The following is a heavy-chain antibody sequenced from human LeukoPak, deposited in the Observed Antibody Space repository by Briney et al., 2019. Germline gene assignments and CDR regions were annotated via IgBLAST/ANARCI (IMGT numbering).Heavy chain of an antibody. D-gene: IGHD2-8*01. CDR1: GFTFSTYG. J-gene: IGHJ4*02. V-gene: IGHV3-30*02. CDR2: ISYVGINK. Sequence: GGSLRLSCAASGFTFSTYGMHWVRQAPGKGLEWVSFISYVGINKYYADSVKGRLTISRDNAKNSLYLQMNSLRAEDTAVYSCARANMGFAYWRQGTLVTVST. CDR3: ARANMGFAY.